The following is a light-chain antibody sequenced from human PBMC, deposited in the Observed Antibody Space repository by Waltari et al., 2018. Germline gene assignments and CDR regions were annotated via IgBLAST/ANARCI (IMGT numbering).Light chain of an antibody. CDR1: QSLSRN. J-gene: IGKJ4*01. CDR3: QQYSDWPPLT. Sequence: EILMTQSPGTLSVSPGETATLSCRASQSLSRNLAWYQLKPGQAPRLLIYAASTGATGIPARFSSSGSGTEFTLTISSLQSEDFAVYYCQQYSDWPPLTFGGGTKVEIK. CDR2: AAS. V-gene: IGKV3-15*01.